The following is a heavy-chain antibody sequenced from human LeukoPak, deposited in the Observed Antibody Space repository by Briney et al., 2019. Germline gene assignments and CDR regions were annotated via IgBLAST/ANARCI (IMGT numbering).Heavy chain of an antibody. CDR3: ARVYNYVFDY. Sequence: GGSLRLSCSASGFTVSSSHMTWVRQAVGKGLEWVSFIYSGGDTSYADSVKGRFTISRDNSKNTLYLQMNSLRAEDTAVYFCARVYNYVFDYWGQGTLVTVSS. J-gene: IGHJ4*02. CDR2: IYSGGDT. CDR1: GFTVSSSH. D-gene: IGHD3-10*02. V-gene: IGHV3-53*01.